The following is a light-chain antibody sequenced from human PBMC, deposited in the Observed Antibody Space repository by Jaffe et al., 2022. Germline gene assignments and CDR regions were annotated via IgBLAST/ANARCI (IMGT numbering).Light chain of an antibody. J-gene: IGLJ1*01. V-gene: IGLV2-14*01. CDR1: SSDVGGYNF. CDR2: EVS. CDR3: SSYTRTTNLDV. Sequence: QSALTQPASVSGSPGQSITVSCTGTSSDVGGYNFVSWYQHHPGKAPKLLIYEVSNRPSGVSDRFSGSKSGNTASLTISGLQGEDEGHYYCSSYTRTTNLDVFGTGTRVTVL.